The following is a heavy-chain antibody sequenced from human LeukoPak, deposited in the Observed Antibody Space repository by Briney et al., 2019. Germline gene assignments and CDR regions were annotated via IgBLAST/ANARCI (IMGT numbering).Heavy chain of an antibody. J-gene: IGHJ4*02. V-gene: IGHV4-39*01. Sequence: SQTLSLTCTVSGGSISSGDYYWSWIRQPPGKGLEWIASIYHSGTTYYNSSLKSRVTISVDTSMKQFSLKLSSVTAADTAVYYCASLPRYDFWIWGQGTLVTVSS. CDR3: ASLPRYDFWI. CDR1: GGSISSGDYY. CDR2: IYHSGTT. D-gene: IGHD3-3*01.